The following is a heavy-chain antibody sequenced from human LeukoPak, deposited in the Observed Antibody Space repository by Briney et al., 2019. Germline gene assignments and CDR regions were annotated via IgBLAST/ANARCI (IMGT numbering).Heavy chain of an antibody. CDR1: GFTFSNYW. D-gene: IGHD1-14*01. CDR2: INSDGSTT. Sequence: GGSLRLSCAASGFTFSNYWMHWVRQAPGKGLERVSRINSDGSTTIYADSVKGRFTISRDNAKNTPYLQMNSLRAEDTAVYFCASGPTGFAWGQGTLVTVSS. V-gene: IGHV3-74*01. CDR3: ASGPTGFA. J-gene: IGHJ5*02.